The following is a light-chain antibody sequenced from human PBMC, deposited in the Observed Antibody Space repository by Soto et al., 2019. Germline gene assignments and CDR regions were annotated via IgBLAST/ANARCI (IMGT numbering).Light chain of an antibody. CDR1: QTVSNY. CDR3: QQRSSRGLT. CDR2: DTS. Sequence: EIVLTQSPATVSLSSGESATLSCRASQTVSNYLAWYQQKPGQAPRLLIYDTSTRATCIPDRFSGSGSGTDFTLTISSLEPEDCAVYFCQQRSSRGLTFGGGTKVEIK. V-gene: IGKV3-11*01. J-gene: IGKJ4*01.